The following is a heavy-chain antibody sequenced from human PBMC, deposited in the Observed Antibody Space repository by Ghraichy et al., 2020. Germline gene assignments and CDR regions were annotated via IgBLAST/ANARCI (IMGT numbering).Heavy chain of an antibody. V-gene: IGHV4-34*01. D-gene: IGHD2-21*01. CDR1: GGSFSGYQ. J-gene: IGHJ1*01. CDR2: INHSGST. Sequence: SQTLSLTCAVYGGSFSGYQWSWIRQPPGKGLEWIGEINHSGSTNYNPSLKSRVTISVDTSKNQVSLKLSSMTAADTAVYYCARAEFLADCGSDCFFQYWGQCTLVTVSS. CDR3: ARAEFLADCGSDCFFQY.